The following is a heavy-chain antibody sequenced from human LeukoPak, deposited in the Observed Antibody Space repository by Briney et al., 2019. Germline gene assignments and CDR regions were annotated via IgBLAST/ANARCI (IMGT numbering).Heavy chain of an antibody. J-gene: IGHJ4*02. D-gene: IGHD6-13*01. Sequence: VASVRVSCKASGGTFSSYAISGVRQAPGQGLEWMGQIIPILGIANYAQKFQGRVTITADKSTSTAYRELSSLRSEDTAVYYCARGPAAAGIGALYYFDYWGQGTLVSVSS. CDR3: ARGPAAAGIGALYYFDY. CDR1: GGTFSSYA. V-gene: IGHV1-69*10. CDR2: IIPILGIA.